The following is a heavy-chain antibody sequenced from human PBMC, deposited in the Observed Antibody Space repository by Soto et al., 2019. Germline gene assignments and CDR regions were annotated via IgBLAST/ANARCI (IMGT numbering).Heavy chain of an antibody. CDR3: ASLRPGIFAS. Sequence: PSETLSLSCTVSGGSVNSSTYHWGWIRQPPGRGLEWIGSIYYSGNTYYNPSLKSRVTISVDTSQNQFSLKLSSVTAADTAVYYWASLRPGIFASWGQGTLVTVSS. J-gene: IGHJ4*02. CDR1: GGSVNSSTYH. D-gene: IGHD1-26*01. V-gene: IGHV4-39*01. CDR2: IYYSGNT.